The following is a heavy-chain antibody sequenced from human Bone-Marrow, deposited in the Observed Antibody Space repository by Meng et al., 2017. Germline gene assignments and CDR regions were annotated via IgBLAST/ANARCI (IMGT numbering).Heavy chain of an antibody. V-gene: IGHV3-48*03. CDR3: ASATIYSGYDSRGGGRDNNYFDY. D-gene: IGHD5-12*01. J-gene: IGHJ4*02. CDR2: ISSSGSTI. CDR1: GFTFSSYE. Sequence: GESLKISCAASGFTFSSYEMNWVRQAPGKGLEWVSYISSSGSTIYYADSVKGRFTISRDNAKNSLYLQMNSLRAEDTAVYYCASATIYSGYDSRGGGRDNNYFDYWGQGTLVTVSS.